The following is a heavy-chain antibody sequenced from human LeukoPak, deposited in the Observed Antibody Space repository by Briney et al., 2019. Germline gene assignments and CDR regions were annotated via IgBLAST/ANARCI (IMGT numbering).Heavy chain of an antibody. CDR1: GGSFSGYY. V-gene: IGHV4-34*01. Sequence: SETLSLTCAVYGGSFSGYYWSWIRQPPGKGLEWIGSIYYSGSTYYNPSLKSRVTISVDTSKNQFSLKLSSVTAADTAVYYCARQGILTGYCDYWGQGTLVTVSS. CDR2: IYYSGST. D-gene: IGHD3-9*01. J-gene: IGHJ4*02. CDR3: ARQGILTGYCDY.